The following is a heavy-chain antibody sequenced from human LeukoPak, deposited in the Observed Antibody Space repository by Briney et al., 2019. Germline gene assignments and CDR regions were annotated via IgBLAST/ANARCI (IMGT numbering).Heavy chain of an antibody. J-gene: IGHJ4*02. CDR3: ARDLDVDTAMVCNY. Sequence: ASVKVSCKASGYTFTSYYMHWVRQAPGQGLEWMGIINPSGGSTSYAQKFQARVTMTRDTSTNTVDMQQSSLRYEDTAVYYFARDLDVDTAMVCNYWGQGTLVTVSS. CDR2: INPSGGST. V-gene: IGHV1-46*01. CDR1: GYTFTSYY. D-gene: IGHD5-18*01.